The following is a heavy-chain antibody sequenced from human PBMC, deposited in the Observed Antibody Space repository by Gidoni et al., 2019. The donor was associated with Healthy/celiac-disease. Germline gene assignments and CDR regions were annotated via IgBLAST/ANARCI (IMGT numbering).Heavy chain of an antibody. CDR3: ARVGWHPHYGMDV. CDR2: IGTAGAT. J-gene: IGHJ6*02. V-gene: IGHV3-13*01. CDR1: GFTFSSYD. D-gene: IGHD2-15*01. Sequence: EVQLVESGGGVVQPGGSLRLSCAASGFTFSSYDMHWVRQATGKGLDWVSSIGTAGATYYPGSVKGRFTIFRENAKNSLYLQMNSLRAGDTAVYYCARVGWHPHYGMDVWGQGTTVTVSS.